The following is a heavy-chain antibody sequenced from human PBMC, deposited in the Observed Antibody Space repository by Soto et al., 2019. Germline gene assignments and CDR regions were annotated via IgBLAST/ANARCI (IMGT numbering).Heavy chain of an antibody. V-gene: IGHV1-18*01. CDR3: ARKSSSSSWFDP. Sequence: QVLLVQSGAEVKKPGASVKVSCKASGYTFSNYGISWVRQAPGQGLEWMGWISGYNGNTNYAQNLQGRVTMTTDPSTRTAYMDVRSLRSDATALYYCARKSSSSSWFDPWGQGTLVTVSS. J-gene: IGHJ5*02. D-gene: IGHD6-6*01. CDR1: GYTFSNYG. CDR2: ISGYNGNT.